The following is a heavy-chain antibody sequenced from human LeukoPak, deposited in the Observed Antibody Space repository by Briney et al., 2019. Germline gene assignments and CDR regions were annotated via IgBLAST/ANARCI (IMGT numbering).Heavy chain of an antibody. CDR1: GFTFSSYG. J-gene: IGHJ4*02. CDR2: IRYDGSNK. V-gene: IGHV3-30*02. CDR3: AKDQGGYVGVFSFFDY. Sequence: GGSLRLSCEASGFTFSSYGMHWVRQAPGKGLEWVAFIRYDGSNKYYADSVKGRFTISRDNSKNTLYLQMNSLRAEDTAVYYCAKDQGGYVGVFSFFDYWGQGTLVTVSS. D-gene: IGHD5-12*01.